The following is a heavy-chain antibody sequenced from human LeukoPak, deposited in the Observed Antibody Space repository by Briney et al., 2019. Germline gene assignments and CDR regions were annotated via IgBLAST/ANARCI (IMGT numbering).Heavy chain of an antibody. CDR2: IRYDGSNK. J-gene: IGHJ6*03. Sequence: GGSLRLSCAASGFTFSSYGMHWVRQAPGKGLEWVAFIRYDGSNKYYADSVKGRFTISRDNSKNTLYLQMNSLRAEDTAVYYCAKVRRAAAMRYYYYYYMDVWGKGTTVTISS. V-gene: IGHV3-30*02. CDR3: AKVRRAAAMRYYYYYYMDV. D-gene: IGHD2-2*01. CDR1: GFTFSSYG.